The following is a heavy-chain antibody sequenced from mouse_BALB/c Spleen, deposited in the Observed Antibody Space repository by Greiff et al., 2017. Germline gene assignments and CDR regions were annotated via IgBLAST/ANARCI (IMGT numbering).Heavy chain of an antibody. Sequence: EVKLEESGGGLVQPGGSMKLSCVASGFTFSNYWMNWVRQSPEKGLEWVAEIRLKSNNYATHYAESVKGRFTISRDDSKSSVYLQMNNLRAEDTGIYYCTRTYGSSWGYFDVWGAGTTVTVSS. D-gene: IGHD1-1*01. CDR3: TRTYGSSWGYFDV. CDR1: GFTFSNYW. J-gene: IGHJ1*01. CDR2: IRLKSNNYAT. V-gene: IGHV6-6*02.